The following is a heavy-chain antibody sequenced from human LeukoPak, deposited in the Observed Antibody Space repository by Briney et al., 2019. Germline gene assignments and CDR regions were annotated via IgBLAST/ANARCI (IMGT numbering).Heavy chain of an antibody. D-gene: IGHD3-10*01. V-gene: IGHV4-59*01. J-gene: IGHJ4*02. CDR1: GGSISSYY. Sequence: SETLSLTCTVSGGSISSYYWSWIRQPPGKGLEWIGYIYYSGSTNYNPSLKSRVTISVDTSKNQFSLKLSSVTAADTAVYYCARAGFDESFDYWGQGTLVTVSS. CDR2: IYYSGST. CDR3: ARAGFDESFDY.